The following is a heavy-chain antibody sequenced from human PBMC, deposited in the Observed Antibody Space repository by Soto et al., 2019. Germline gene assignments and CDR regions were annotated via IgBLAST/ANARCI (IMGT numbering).Heavy chain of an antibody. CDR3: ACHTSTSIY. Sequence: EVRLVESGGGLVQPGGSLRLSCAASGFIFSAYEMNWVRQAPGKGLEWLSYMPSGGDTIRYADSVKGRFTASRDNTLNSLFLQMTSMRAEDTAIYCCACHTSTSIYWGQGTLVIVSS. CDR1: GFIFSAYE. J-gene: IGHJ4*02. CDR2: MPSGGDTI. V-gene: IGHV3-48*03. D-gene: IGHD2-2*01.